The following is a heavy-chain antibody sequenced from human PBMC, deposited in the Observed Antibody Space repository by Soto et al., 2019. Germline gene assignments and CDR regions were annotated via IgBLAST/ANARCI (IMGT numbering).Heavy chain of an antibody. D-gene: IGHD2-15*01. J-gene: IGHJ6*02. Sequence: ASVKVSCKASASTFSNYDFNWVRQAPGQGLEWMGWMNPHSGNTGYAQKFQGRLTMTRNSSISTAYMELSSLTSEDTAVYYCAGIQLSSTRNGMDVWGQGAPVTVSS. CDR1: ASTFSNYD. CDR2: MNPHSGNT. V-gene: IGHV1-8*01. CDR3: AGIQLSSTRNGMDV.